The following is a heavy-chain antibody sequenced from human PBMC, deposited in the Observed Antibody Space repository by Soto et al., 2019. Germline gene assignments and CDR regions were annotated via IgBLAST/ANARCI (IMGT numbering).Heavy chain of an antibody. CDR1: GYTFTNYH. Sequence: ASVKVSCKTSGYTFTNYHIHWVRQAPGQGLEWLGIINPSDGGTGYAQKFQGRVTMTRDTSTSTVYMDMSSLRSEDTAVYYCARVAHQSLDYWGLGNLVTVSS. V-gene: IGHV1-46*01. CDR2: INPSDGGT. J-gene: IGHJ4*02. CDR3: ARVAHQSLDY.